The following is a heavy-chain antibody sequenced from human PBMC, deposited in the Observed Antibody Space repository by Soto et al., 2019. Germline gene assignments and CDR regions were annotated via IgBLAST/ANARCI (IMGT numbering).Heavy chain of an antibody. CDR1: GGPLSSFY. J-gene: IGHJ3*02. D-gene: IGHD2-21*02. CDR2: IYYTGST. V-gene: IGHV4-59*01. Sequence: PSETLSLTCNSSGGPLSSFYYSWIRQAPGKGLEWIGYIYYTGSTNYNPSLKSRVTMSVDTSKNPFSLKLTSVTAADTAVYFCAVTRGGAHPHDIWGQGTMVTVSS. CDR3: AVTRGGAHPHDI.